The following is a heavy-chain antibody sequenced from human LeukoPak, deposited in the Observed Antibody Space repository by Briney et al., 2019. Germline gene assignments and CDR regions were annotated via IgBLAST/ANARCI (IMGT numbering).Heavy chain of an antibody. CDR1: GFTFSSYW. CDR3: ARVSSQWLWPYGMDV. J-gene: IGHJ6*02. V-gene: IGHV3-74*01. Sequence: PGGSLRLSCAASGFTFSSYWMHWVRQAPGKGLVRVSRINSDGSSTSYADSVKGRFTISRDNAKNTLYLQMDSLRAEDTAVYYCARVSSQWLWPYGMDVWGQGTTVTVSS. CDR2: INSDGSST. D-gene: IGHD6-19*01.